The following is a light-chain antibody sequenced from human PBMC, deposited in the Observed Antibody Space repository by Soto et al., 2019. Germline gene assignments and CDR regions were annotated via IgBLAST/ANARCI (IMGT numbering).Light chain of an antibody. CDR2: SNN. Sequence: QSVLTQPPSASGTPGQRVTISCSGSRSNIGGSITVHWYQQLPGTAPKLLIYSNNQRPSGVPDRFSGSKSGTSASLAISGLQSEDEADYYCAAWDDSLNGAVFGGGTKLTVL. V-gene: IGLV1-44*01. CDR3: AAWDDSLNGAV. J-gene: IGLJ3*02. CDR1: RSNIGGSIT.